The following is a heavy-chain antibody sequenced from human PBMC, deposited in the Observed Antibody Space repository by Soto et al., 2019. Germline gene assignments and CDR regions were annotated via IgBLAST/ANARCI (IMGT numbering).Heavy chain of an antibody. V-gene: IGHV1-18*01. J-gene: IGHJ5*02. Sequence: ASVKVSCKASGYTFTSYVISWVRQAPGQGLEWMGWISAYNGNTNYAQKLQGRVTMTTDTSTSTAYMELRSLRSDDTAVYYCARATTTPYYYDSSGYYSGPTMEGETGNNWFDPWG. CDR3: ARATTTPYYYDSSGYYSGPTMEGETGNNWFDP. CDR2: ISAYNGNT. CDR1: GYTFTSYV. D-gene: IGHD3-22*01.